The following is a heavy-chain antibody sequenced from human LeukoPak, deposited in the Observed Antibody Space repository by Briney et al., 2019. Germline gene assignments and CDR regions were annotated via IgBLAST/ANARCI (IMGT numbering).Heavy chain of an antibody. J-gene: IGHJ4*02. Sequence: GGSLRLSCAASGFTFRGNAINWVRQAPGKGLDWVSGISGSGGSTYSADSVKGRFTISRDNSKKTVYLQMNSLRAEDTAVYYCAKDRGLVGSTPSNFDYWGQGTLVTVSS. CDR2: ISGSGGST. D-gene: IGHD1-26*01. CDR3: AKDRGLVGSTPSNFDY. V-gene: IGHV3-23*01. CDR1: GFTFRGNA.